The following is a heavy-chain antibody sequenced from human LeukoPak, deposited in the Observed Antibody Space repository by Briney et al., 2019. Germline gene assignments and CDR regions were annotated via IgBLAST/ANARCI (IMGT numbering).Heavy chain of an antibody. J-gene: IGHJ1*01. V-gene: IGHV3-48*01. Sequence: GGSLTLSCAASGFFFDSYSLNWVRQAPGKGLEWVSYISSSSCTIYYADSVKGRFTISRDNAKNSLYLQMNSLRAEDTAVYYCATYLAYCGGDCPGYFQHWGQGTLVTVSS. CDR2: ISSSSCTI. D-gene: IGHD2-21*01. CDR3: ATYLAYCGGDCPGYFQH. CDR1: GFFFDSYS.